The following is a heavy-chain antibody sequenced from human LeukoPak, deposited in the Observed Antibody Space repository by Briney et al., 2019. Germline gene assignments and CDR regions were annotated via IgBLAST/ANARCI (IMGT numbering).Heavy chain of an antibody. CDR2: ISGGSSFI. D-gene: IGHD6-13*01. CDR1: GFSFDSYT. V-gene: IGHV3-21*01. CDR3: ARKAAAAHDAFDI. J-gene: IGHJ3*02. Sequence: GGSLRLSCVASGFSFDSYTINWVRLAPGQGLEWVSSISGGSSFIYYGDSVKGRFTISRDNAKNSVFLQMDSLRAEDTAVYYCARKAAAAHDAFDIWGRGTMVTVSS.